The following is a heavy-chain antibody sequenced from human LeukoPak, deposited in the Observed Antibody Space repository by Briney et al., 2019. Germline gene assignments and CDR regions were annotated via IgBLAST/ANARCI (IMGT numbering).Heavy chain of an antibody. V-gene: IGHV3-20*04. D-gene: IGHD2-15*01. Sequence: GGSLRLSCAASAFNFDDHGMSWVRQVPGKGLEWVSGINLNGGSIGYADSVKGQFTISRDNAKNSLYLQMNSLRVEDTAFYYCARDSVVGVATWDYWGQGTLVTVSS. CDR1: AFNFDDHG. CDR3: ARDSVVGVATWDY. J-gene: IGHJ4*02. CDR2: INLNGGSI.